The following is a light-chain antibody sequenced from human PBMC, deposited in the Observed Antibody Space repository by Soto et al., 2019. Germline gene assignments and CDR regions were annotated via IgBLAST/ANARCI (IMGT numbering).Light chain of an antibody. CDR1: RSDVGGYNY. Sequence: QSALTQPRSVSGSLGQSVTISFTGTRSDVGGYNYVSWYQQHPGKAPKLMIYDVSKRPSGVPDRFSGSKSDNTASLTISGLQAEDEADYYCCSYAGSSLVVFGGGTKLTVL. CDR2: DVS. J-gene: IGLJ3*02. CDR3: CSYAGSSLVV. V-gene: IGLV2-11*01.